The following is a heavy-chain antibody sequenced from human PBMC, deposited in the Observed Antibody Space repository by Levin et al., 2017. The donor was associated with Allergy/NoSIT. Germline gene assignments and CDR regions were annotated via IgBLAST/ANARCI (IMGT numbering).Heavy chain of an antibody. CDR3: VRDAADQAVAELGY. CDR2: ISHSSSTI. Sequence: PGGSLRLSCAASGFTFSVYAMNWVRQAPGKGLEWVSYISHSSSTIYYADSVKGRFTISRDNAKNSLYLQMNSLRDEDTAMYYCVRDAADQAVAELGYWGQGTLVTVSS. J-gene: IGHJ4*02. CDR1: GFTFSVYA. V-gene: IGHV3-48*02. D-gene: IGHD6-19*01.